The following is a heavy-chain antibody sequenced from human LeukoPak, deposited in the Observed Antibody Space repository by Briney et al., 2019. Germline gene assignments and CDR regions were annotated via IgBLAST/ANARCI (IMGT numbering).Heavy chain of an antibody. CDR2: ISSSSSYT. V-gene: IGHV3-11*05. Sequence: PGGSLRLSCAASGFTFSDYYMSWIRQAPGKGPEWVSYISSSSSYTNYADSVKGRFTISRDNAKNSLYLQMNSLRAEDTAVYYCAREPPGGLGYFDYWGQGTLVTVSS. CDR1: GFTFSDYY. J-gene: IGHJ4*02. CDR3: AREPPGGLGYFDY. D-gene: IGHD1-26*01.